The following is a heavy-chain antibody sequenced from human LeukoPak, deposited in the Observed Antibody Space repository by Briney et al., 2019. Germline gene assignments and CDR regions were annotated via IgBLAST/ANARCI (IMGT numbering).Heavy chain of an antibody. D-gene: IGHD3-3*01. J-gene: IGHJ6*03. CDR1: GFTFSYYS. CDR2: ISSSSYI. V-gene: IGHV3-21*01. CDR3: AREYDFWSGEVDYYYYMDV. Sequence: GGSLRLSCLASGFTFSYYSMKWVRQAPGKGLEWVSSISSSSYIYYADSVKGRFTISRDNAKNSLYLQMNSLRAEDTAVYYCAREYDFWSGEVDYYYYMDVWGKGTTVTVSS.